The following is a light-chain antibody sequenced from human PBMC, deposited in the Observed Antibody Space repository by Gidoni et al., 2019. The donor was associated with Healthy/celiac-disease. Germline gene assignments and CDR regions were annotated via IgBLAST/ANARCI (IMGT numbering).Light chain of an antibody. CDR3: QQRSNWLIT. CDR1: QSVSSY. Sequence: EIVLTQSPATLSLSPGERATLSCRASQSVSSYLAWYQQQPGQAPRLLIYDASNRATGIPARFSGSGSGTDFTHTISSLEPEDFAVYYCQQRSNWLITFGQGTRLEIK. V-gene: IGKV3-11*01. J-gene: IGKJ5*01. CDR2: DAS.